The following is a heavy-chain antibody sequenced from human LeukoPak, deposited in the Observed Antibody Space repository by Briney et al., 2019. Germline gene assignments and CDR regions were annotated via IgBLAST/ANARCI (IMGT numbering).Heavy chain of an antibody. D-gene: IGHD3-16*01. V-gene: IGHV3-53*01. CDR1: GFTVSSKF. Sequence: GGSLGLSCAASGFTVSSKFMHWVRQAPGKGLEWVSVIYSGGITHYADSVAGRFSISRDNSKNTLYLHMNSLRADDTAVYYCAKDEVTSGGGLDSWGQGTLVTVSS. CDR3: AKDEVTSGGGLDS. CDR2: IYSGGIT. J-gene: IGHJ4*02.